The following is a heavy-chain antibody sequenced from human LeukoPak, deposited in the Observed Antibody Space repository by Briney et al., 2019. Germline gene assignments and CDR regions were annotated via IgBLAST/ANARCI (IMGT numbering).Heavy chain of an antibody. V-gene: IGHV4-59*01. Sequence: LETLSLTCTVSGGSISSYYWSWIRQPPGKGLEWIGYIYYSGSTNYNPSLKSRVTISVDTSKNQFSLKLSSVTAADTAVYYCARGRAFTFHLDYWGQGTLVTVSS. CDR3: ARGRAFTFHLDY. CDR2: IYYSGST. CDR1: GGSISSYY. J-gene: IGHJ4*02. D-gene: IGHD2-21*01.